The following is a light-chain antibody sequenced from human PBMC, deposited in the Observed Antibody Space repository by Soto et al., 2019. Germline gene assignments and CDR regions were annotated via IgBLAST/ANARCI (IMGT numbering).Light chain of an antibody. CDR1: QSVSSN. Sequence: IVLTHSPGTLSFSPGEIATLSFRASQSVSSNNLAWYQQKPGQAPRLLIYGASTRATGIPARFSGSGSGTEFTLTITSLQSEDFAVYYCQQYNNWWTFGQGTKVDIK. J-gene: IGKJ1*01. CDR3: QQYNNWWT. CDR2: GAS. V-gene: IGKV3-15*01.